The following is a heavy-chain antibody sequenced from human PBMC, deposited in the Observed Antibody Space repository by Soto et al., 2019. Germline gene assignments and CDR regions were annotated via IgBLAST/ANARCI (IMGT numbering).Heavy chain of an antibody. V-gene: IGHV3-74*01. D-gene: IGHD2-15*01. CDR1: GFTFSSYW. Sequence: PGGSLRLSCAASGFTFSSYWMHWVRQGPGRGLVWVARINSDGSNTAYADSVKGRFTISRDNAKNTLYLQMNSLRAEDTAVYYCARYCTGVTCYGQFDYWGQGTLLTVSS. J-gene: IGHJ4*02. CDR2: INSDGSNT. CDR3: ARYCTGVTCYGQFDY.